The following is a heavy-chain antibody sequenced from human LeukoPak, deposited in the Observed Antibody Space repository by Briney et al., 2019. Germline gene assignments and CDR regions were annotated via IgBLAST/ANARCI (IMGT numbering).Heavy chain of an antibody. CDR2: IFSSGST. Sequence: PSETLSLTCSVSGGSISGHYWSWIRQPPGQGLEGIGYIFSSGSTNYKPSLKSRVTISEDTSKNQFSLRLTSVTAADTAVYYCARVPTIFGVDMYYFDFWGQGNLVTVSS. CDR1: GGSISGHY. J-gene: IGHJ4*02. CDR3: ARVPTIFGVDMYYFDF. V-gene: IGHV4-59*11. D-gene: IGHD3-3*01.